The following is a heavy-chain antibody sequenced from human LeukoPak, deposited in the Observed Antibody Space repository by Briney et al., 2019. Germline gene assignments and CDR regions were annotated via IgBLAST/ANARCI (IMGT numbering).Heavy chain of an antibody. CDR1: GFTLSSYL. Sequence: GGSLRLSCAASGFTLSSYLMSWVRQAPGRGLEWVANTQKDGSEESYLDSVKGRFTVSRDNAKNSMYLQMNSLRGEDTAVYYCARGIPNRNALDLWGQGTMVTISS. CDR2: TQKDGSEE. J-gene: IGHJ3*01. V-gene: IGHV3-7*01. CDR3: ARGIPNRNALDL. D-gene: IGHD1/OR15-1a*01.